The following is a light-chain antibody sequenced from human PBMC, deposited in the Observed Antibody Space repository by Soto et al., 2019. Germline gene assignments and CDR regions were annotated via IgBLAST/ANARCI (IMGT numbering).Light chain of an antibody. CDR2: AAS. Sequence: DIQMTQSPSSLSASVGDRVTITCRASQSISRNLNWYQHKPGKAPKLLIYAASSLQNGVPSRFSGGGSGTEFHLSISSLQPEDFGTYYCQKSYTTASITFGQGTRLEL. V-gene: IGKV1-39*01. CDR3: QKSYTTASIT. CDR1: QSISRN. J-gene: IGKJ5*01.